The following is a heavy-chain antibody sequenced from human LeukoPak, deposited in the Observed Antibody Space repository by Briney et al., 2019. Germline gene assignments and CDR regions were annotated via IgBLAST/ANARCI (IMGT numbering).Heavy chain of an antibody. V-gene: IGHV1-2*02. CDR2: INPNSGGT. D-gene: IGHD3-9*01. CDR1: GYTFTGYY. Sequence: GASVKVSCKASGYTFTGYYMHWVRQAPGQGLEWMGWINPNSGGTNYAQKFQGRVTMTRDTSISTAYMELSRLRSDDTAVYCCARDMRWYDILTGYYITGPDYWGQGTLVTVSS. CDR3: ARDMRWYDILTGYYITGPDY. J-gene: IGHJ4*02.